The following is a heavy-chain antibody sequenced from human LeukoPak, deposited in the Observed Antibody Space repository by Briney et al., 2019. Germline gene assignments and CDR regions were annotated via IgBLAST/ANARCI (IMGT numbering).Heavy chain of an antibody. CDR1: GGSISSYY. CDR3: ARELRTGIYYYYMDV. D-gene: IGHD3/OR15-3a*01. Sequence: SETLSLTCTVSGGSISSYYWSWIRRPPGKGLEWIGYIYYSGSTNYNPSLKSRVTISVDTSKNQFSLKLSSVTAADTAVYYCARELRTGIYYYYMDVWGKGTTVTVSS. V-gene: IGHV4-59*01. CDR2: IYYSGST. J-gene: IGHJ6*03.